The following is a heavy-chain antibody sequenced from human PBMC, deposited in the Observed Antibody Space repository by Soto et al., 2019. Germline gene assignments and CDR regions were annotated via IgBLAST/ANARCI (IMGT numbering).Heavy chain of an antibody. D-gene: IGHD3-10*01. CDR3: ARDLERDYYGSGSYSLFDY. CDR2: ISSNGGST. J-gene: IGHJ4*02. CDR1: GFTFSSYA. V-gene: IGHV3-64*01. Sequence: EVQLVESGGGLVQPGGSLRLSCAASGFTFSSYAMHWVRQAPGKGLEYVSAISSNGGSTYYANSVKGRFTISRDNSKNTLYLQMGSLRAEDMAVSYCARDLERDYYGSGSYSLFDYWGQGTLVTVSS.